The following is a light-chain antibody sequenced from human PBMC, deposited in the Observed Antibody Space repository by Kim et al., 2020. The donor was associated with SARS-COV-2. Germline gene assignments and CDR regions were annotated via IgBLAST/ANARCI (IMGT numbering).Light chain of an antibody. CDR2: WAS. V-gene: IGKV4-1*01. Sequence: DIVMTQSPDSLAVSLGERATINCKSSQSFLYSSNNKNYLAWYQQKPGQPPKLLINWASTRESGVPDRFSGSGSGTDFTLTISSLQVEDVSVYYCQQFYSSPGFTFGPGTKVDIK. J-gene: IGKJ3*01. CDR1: QSFLYSSNNKNY. CDR3: QQFYSSPGFT.